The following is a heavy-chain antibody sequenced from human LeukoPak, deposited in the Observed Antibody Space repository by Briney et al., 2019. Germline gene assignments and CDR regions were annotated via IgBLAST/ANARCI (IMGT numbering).Heavy chain of an antibody. CDR1: GGSASMGDDG. J-gene: IGHJ4*01. Sequence: SQTLSLTCTLSGGSASMGDDGWSWIRQPAVKGLEGIGYTFDSGSTYCNPWVKSRVTISVDTSTTKFSLKLNSVTAADTAVYYCATEGRRSNFDYWGPGTLVTVSS. V-gene: IGHV4-30-4*01. CDR2: TFDSGST. D-gene: IGHD3-3*01. CDR3: ATEGRRSNFDY.